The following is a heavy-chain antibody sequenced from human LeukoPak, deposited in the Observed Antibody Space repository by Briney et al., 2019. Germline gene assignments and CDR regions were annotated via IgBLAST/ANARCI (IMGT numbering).Heavy chain of an antibody. Sequence: ASVKVSCKASGYTFTGYYMHWVRQAPGQGLEWMGWINPNSGGTNYAQKFQGRVTMTRDTSISTAYMELSRLRSDDTAVYYCARDRGITIFGVVIIEGFDYWGQGTLVTVSP. CDR3: ARDRGITIFGVVIIEGFDY. V-gene: IGHV1-2*02. D-gene: IGHD3-3*01. CDR1: GYTFTGYY. J-gene: IGHJ4*02. CDR2: INPNSGGT.